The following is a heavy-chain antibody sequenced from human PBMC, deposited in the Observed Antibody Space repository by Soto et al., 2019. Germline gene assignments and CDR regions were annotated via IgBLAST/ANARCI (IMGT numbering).Heavy chain of an antibody. Sequence: RGPSLKMSCKARGYSFTSYWISWDRQMPWKGLEWMGRIDPSDSYTNYSPSFQGHVTISADKSISTAYLQWSNLKASKTAMYYCARHPITIFGVVLPDYWGQGTLVTVSS. V-gene: IGHV5-10-1*01. D-gene: IGHD3-3*01. CDR2: IDPSDSYT. J-gene: IGHJ4*02. CDR3: ARHPITIFGVVLPDY. CDR1: GYSFTSYW.